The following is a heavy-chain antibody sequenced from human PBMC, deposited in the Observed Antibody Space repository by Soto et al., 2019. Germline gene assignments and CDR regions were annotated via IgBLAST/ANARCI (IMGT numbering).Heavy chain of an antibody. Sequence: QVQLQESGPGLMKPSETLSLTCTVSGGSVSRGSYYWNWIRQPPGKGLEWIGYIDYSGRTNDNPSLRSRVTISVDTSWNQFSLKLSSVTAADTAVYYCARSGHKVAVEEYYLHYGMDVWGQGTTVTVSS. CDR3: ARSGHKVAVEEYYLHYGMDV. J-gene: IGHJ6*02. V-gene: IGHV4-61*01. CDR1: GGSVSRGSYY. CDR2: IDYSGRT. D-gene: IGHD3-10*01.